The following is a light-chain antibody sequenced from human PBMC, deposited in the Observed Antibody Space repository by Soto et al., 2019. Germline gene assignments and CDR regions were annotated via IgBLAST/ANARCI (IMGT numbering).Light chain of an antibody. CDR3: ASYRGNXLYV. Sequence: QSVLTQPASVSWSPGQSITVSCSGISSDFVVSNYVSWYQQHPGKAPRLILFDVNKRPAGVYPRFYGSKSGDKASLTISGLQTEDEAHYFCASYRGNXLYVVGPGTKVXV. J-gene: IGLJ1*01. V-gene: IGLV2-14*03. CDR2: DVN. CDR1: SSDFVVSNY.